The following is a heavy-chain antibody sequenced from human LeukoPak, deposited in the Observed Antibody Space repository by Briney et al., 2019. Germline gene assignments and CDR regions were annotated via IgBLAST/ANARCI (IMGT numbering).Heavy chain of an antibody. CDR3: ARGACYVILTGYSYIDY. V-gene: IGHV1-18*01. CDR1: GYTFTGYG. J-gene: IGHJ4*02. CDR2: ISAYNGIT. Sequence: ASVKVSCKASGYTFTGYGISLVRQAPGQGLEWMGWISAYNGITNYAQKFQGRVTMTTDTSTSTAYMELRSLRSDDTAVYYCARGACYVILTGYSYIDYWGQGTLVTVSS. D-gene: IGHD3-9*01.